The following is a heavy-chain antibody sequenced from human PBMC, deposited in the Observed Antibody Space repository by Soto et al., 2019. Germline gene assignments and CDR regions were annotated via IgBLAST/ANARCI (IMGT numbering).Heavy chain of an antibody. D-gene: IGHD2-21*01. CDR1: GVSIHNSHSF. CDR3: GRVVEGATRHTDPDS. V-gene: IGHV4-39*01. Sequence: SETLSLTCTVSGVSIHNSHSFWAWIRQPPGKGLQFIASVYHNGGAHYNSSLKSRVTISVDAANNQVSLRMRSLTAADTAFYYCGRVVEGATRHTDPDSWGQGILVTVSS. J-gene: IGHJ5*01. CDR2: VYHNGGA.